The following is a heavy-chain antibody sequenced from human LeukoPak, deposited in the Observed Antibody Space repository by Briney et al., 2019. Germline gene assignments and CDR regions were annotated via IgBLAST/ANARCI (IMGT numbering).Heavy chain of an antibody. Sequence: GASVKVSCRASGYTFTGYYMHWVRQAPGQGLEWMGWINPNSGGTNYAQKLQGRVTMTTDTSTDTAYMELRSLRPEDTAVYYCATADKWEPLDYWGQGTLVTVSS. V-gene: IGHV1-2*02. D-gene: IGHD1-26*01. J-gene: IGHJ4*02. CDR3: ATADKWEPLDY. CDR2: INPNSGGT. CDR1: GYTFTGYY.